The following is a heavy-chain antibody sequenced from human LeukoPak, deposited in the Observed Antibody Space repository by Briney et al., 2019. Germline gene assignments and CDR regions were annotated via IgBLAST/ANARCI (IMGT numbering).Heavy chain of an antibody. CDR1: GGSISSYY. D-gene: IGHD5-24*01. CDR3: ARHRDGYNWSFDY. Sequence: PSETLSLTCTVSGGSISSYYWSWIRQPPGKGLEWIEYIYYSGSTNYNPFLKSRVTISVDTSKNQFSLKLSSVTAADTAVYYCARHRDGYNWSFDYWGQGTLVTVSS. V-gene: IGHV4-59*08. CDR2: IYYSGST. J-gene: IGHJ4*02.